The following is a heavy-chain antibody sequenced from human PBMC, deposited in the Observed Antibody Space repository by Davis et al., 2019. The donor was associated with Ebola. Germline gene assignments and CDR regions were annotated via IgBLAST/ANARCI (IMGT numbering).Heavy chain of an antibody. V-gene: IGHV4-59*01. CDR2: IYYSGST. J-gene: IGHJ5*02. D-gene: IGHD3-3*01. CDR3: ARARIFGVVNWFDP. CDR1: GGSTSSYY. Sequence: MPSETLSLTCTVSGGSTSSYYWSWIRQPQGRGLEGMGYIYYSGSTNYNPSLKSRVTISVDPSKNQFSLKLSSVTAADTAVYYCARARIFGVVNWFDPWGQGTLVTVSS.